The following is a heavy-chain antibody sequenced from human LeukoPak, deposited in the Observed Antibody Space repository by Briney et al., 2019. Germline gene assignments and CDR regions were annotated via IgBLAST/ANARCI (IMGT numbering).Heavy chain of an antibody. J-gene: IGHJ6*03. V-gene: IGHV3-30*02. CDR3: AKGSGSDGYFYYYYMDV. Sequence: PGGSLRLSCAASGFTFSSYDMHWVRQAPGKGLEWVTFIRYDGRNKYYADSVKGRFTISRDNSKSTLYLQMNSLRAEDTTVYYCAKGSGSDGYFYYYYMDVWGKGTTVTVSS. CDR1: GFTFSSYD. D-gene: IGHD1-26*01. CDR2: IRYDGRNK.